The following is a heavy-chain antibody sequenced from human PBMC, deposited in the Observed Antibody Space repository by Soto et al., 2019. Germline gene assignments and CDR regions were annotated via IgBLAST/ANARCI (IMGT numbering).Heavy chain of an antibody. CDR3: AKDGEVLGSLYYFDY. V-gene: IGHV3-33*06. D-gene: IGHD3-10*01. CDR1: GFTFRSYG. CDR2: IWYDGSNK. J-gene: IGHJ4*02. Sequence: QVQLVESGGGVVQPGRSLRLSCTASGFTFRSYGMHWVRQAPGKGLEWVAVIWYDGSNKYYADSVKGRFTISRDNSKNTRYLQLNSLRAADTAMYFCAKDGEVLGSLYYFDYWGQGTLVAVSS.